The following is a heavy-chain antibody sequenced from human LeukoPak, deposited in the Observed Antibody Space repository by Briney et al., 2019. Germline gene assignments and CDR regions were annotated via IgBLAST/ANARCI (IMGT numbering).Heavy chain of an antibody. Sequence: PGGSLRLSCAASGFTFSSHWMHWVRQAPGKGLVWVSRINSDGSSTSYADSVKGRFTISRNNAKNTLYLQMNSLRAEDTAVYYCARGPTTYYDFWSGYYAYWGQGTLVTVSS. V-gene: IGHV3-74*01. CDR3: ARGPTTYYDFWSGYYAY. J-gene: IGHJ4*02. CDR1: GFTFSSHW. D-gene: IGHD3-3*01. CDR2: INSDGSST.